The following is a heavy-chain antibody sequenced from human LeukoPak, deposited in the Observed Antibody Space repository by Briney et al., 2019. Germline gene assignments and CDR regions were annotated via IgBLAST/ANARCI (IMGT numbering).Heavy chain of an antibody. Sequence: GGSLRLSCAASGFTFSSYGMHWVRQAPGKGLEWVAVISYDGSNKYYADSVKGRFTISRDNSKNTLYLQMNSLRAEDTAVYYCAKDRKSDYYDSSGYIDYWGQGTLVTVSS. V-gene: IGHV3-30*18. CDR2: ISYDGSNK. D-gene: IGHD3-22*01. CDR3: AKDRKSDYYDSSGYIDY. CDR1: GFTFSSYG. J-gene: IGHJ4*02.